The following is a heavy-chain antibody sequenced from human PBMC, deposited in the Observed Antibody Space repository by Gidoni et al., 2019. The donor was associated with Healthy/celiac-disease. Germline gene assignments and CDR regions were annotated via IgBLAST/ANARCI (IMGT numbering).Heavy chain of an antibody. J-gene: IGHJ4*02. D-gene: IGHD3-3*01. CDR2: IKSKTDGGTT. V-gene: IGHV3-15*01. CDR1: GFTFSNAW. CDR3: TTGAYYDFWSGYYLPYYFDY. Sequence: EVQLVESGGGLVKPGGSLRLSCAASGFTFSNAWMSWVRQAPGKGLEWVGRIKSKTDGGTTDYAAPVKGRFTISRDDSKNTLYLQMNSLKTEDTAVYYCTTGAYYDFWSGYYLPYYFDYWGQGTLVTVSS.